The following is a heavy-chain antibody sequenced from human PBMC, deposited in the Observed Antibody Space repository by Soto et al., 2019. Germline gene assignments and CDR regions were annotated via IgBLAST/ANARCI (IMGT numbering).Heavy chain of an antibody. CDR2: IIPIFGTA. V-gene: IGHV1-69*01. CDR1: GGTFSSYA. CDR3: ARRAVDTAMVTGPYYYYGMDV. J-gene: IGHJ6*02. Sequence: QVQLVQSGAEVKKPGSSVKVSCKASGGTFSSYAISWVRQAPGQGLEWMGGIIPIFGTANYAQKFQGRVTITADESTSTAYMELSSLGSEDTAVYYCARRAVDTAMVTGPYYYYGMDVWGQGTTVTVSS. D-gene: IGHD5-18*01.